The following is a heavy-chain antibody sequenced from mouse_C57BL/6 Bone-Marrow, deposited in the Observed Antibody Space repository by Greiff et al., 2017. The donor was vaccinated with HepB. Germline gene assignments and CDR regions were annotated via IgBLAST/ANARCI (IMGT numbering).Heavy chain of an antibody. Sequence: EVQRVESGGGLVQPGGSLKLSCAASGFTFSDYYMYWVRQTPEKGLEWVAYISNGGGSTYYPDTVKGRFTISRNNAQNTLYLQMCRLKSEDTTMYYCASLYGNYGAMDYWGQGTSVTVSS. CDR1: GFTFSDYY. CDR2: ISNGGGST. V-gene: IGHV5-12*01. J-gene: IGHJ4*01. D-gene: IGHD2-1*01. CDR3: ASLYGNYGAMDY.